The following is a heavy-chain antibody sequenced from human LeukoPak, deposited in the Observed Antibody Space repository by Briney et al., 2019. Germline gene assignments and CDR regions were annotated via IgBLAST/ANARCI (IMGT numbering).Heavy chain of an antibody. CDR1: GFTVSSNY. V-gene: IGHV3-53*01. CDR3: ARDLNYDSAY. Sequence: PGGSLRLPCAASGFTVSSNYMSWVRQAPGKGLEWVSVIYSGGSTYYADSVKGRFTISRDNSKNTVYLQMNSLRAEDTAVYYCARDLNYDSAYWGQGTLVTVSS. D-gene: IGHD3-22*01. CDR2: IYSGGST. J-gene: IGHJ4*02.